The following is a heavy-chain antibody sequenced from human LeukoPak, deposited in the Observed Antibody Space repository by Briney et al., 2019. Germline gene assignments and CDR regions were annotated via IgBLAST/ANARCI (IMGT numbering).Heavy chain of an antibody. CDR2: IYSAGVT. CDR3: TRELSGSSSRHFDY. Sequence: GGSLRLSCAGSGFTVSGTFMTWVRQAPGKGLECVSLIYSAGVTHYADSVKGRFTISRDNAKDTLYLQMNSLRAEDTAVYYCTRELSGSSSRHFDYWGQGTLVTVSS. CDR1: GFTVSGTF. D-gene: IGHD2-15*01. V-gene: IGHV3-66*01. J-gene: IGHJ4*02.